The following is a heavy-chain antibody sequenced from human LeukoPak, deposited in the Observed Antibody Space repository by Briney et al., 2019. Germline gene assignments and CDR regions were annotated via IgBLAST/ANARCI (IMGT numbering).Heavy chain of an antibody. V-gene: IGHV7-4-1*02. CDR3: ARVGVPHFYYYMDG. CDR1: GYAFTSYG. CDR2: INTNTGNP. Sequence: EASVTVSCKASGYAFTSYGVNWVRQAPGQGLEWMGWINTNTGNPTYAQGFTGRFVFSLDTSVSTAYLQITSLKAGDTAVYYCARVGVPHFYYYMDGWGKGTTVTVSS. J-gene: IGHJ6*03.